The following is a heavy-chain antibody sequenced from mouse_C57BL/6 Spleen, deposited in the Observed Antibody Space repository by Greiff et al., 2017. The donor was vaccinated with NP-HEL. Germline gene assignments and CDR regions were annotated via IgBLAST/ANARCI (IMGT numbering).Heavy chain of an antibody. J-gene: IGHJ2*01. Sequence: EVQVVESGGGLVKPGGSLKLSCAASGFTFSSYAMSWVRQTPEKRLEWVATISDGGSYTYYPDNVKGRFTISRDNAKNNLYLQMSHLKSEDTAIYYCARMGYGSSYDYWGQGTTLTVSS. D-gene: IGHD1-1*01. CDR3: ARMGYGSSYDY. V-gene: IGHV5-4*01. CDR2: ISDGGSYT. CDR1: GFTFSSYA.